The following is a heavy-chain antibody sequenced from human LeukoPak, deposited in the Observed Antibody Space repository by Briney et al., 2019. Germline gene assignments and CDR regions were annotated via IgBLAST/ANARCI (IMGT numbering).Heavy chain of an antibody. Sequence: GGSMRLSCAASGFTFDDYAMHWVRQAPGKGLEWVSGISWNSGSIGYADSVKGRFTISRDNAKNSLYLQMNSLRAEDTALYYCAKDRSYGSGSYYSPFDYWGQGTLVTVSS. CDR2: ISWNSGSI. V-gene: IGHV3-9*01. D-gene: IGHD3-10*01. J-gene: IGHJ4*02. CDR3: AKDRSYGSGSYYSPFDY. CDR1: GFTFDDYA.